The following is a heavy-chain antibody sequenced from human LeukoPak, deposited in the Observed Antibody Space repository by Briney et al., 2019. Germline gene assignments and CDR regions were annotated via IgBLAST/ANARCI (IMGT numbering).Heavy chain of an antibody. CDR3: AREGGSIAFDY. Sequence: VASVTVSCRASGFTFTSYDINWVRQASGQGLEWMGRINPNSGGTNYAQKFQGRVTMTRDTSISTAYMELSRLRSDDTAVYYCAREGGSIAFDYWGQGTLVTVSS. J-gene: IGHJ4*02. D-gene: IGHD6-6*01. CDR2: INPNSGGT. V-gene: IGHV1-2*06. CDR1: GFTFTSYD.